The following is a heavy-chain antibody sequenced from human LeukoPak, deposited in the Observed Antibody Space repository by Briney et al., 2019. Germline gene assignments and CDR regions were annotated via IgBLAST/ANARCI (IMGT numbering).Heavy chain of an antibody. J-gene: IGHJ4*02. Sequence: GGSLRLSCAASGFTFSSFEMNWVRQAPGKGLEWVSYISSSDSTIYYADSVKGRFTISRDNAKNSLYLQMNSLRAEDTAVYYCATATGYSIPFDYWGQGTLVTVSS. CDR2: ISSSDSTI. V-gene: IGHV3-48*03. D-gene: IGHD2-15*01. CDR1: GFTFSSFE. CDR3: ATATGYSIPFDY.